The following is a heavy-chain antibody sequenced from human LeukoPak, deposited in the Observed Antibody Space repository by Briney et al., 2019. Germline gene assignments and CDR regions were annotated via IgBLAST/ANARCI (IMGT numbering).Heavy chain of an antibody. CDR2: INSDGSST. J-gene: IGHJ6*04. D-gene: IGHD2-15*01. CDR3: ARSPPGGSYYYYYYGMDV. Sequence: GGSLRLSCAASGFTFSSYWMHWVRQAPGKGLVWVSRINSDGSSTSYADSVKGRFTISRDNAKNTLYPQMNSLRAEDTAVYYCARSPPGGSYYYYYYGMDVWGKGTTVTVSS. V-gene: IGHV3-74*01. CDR1: GFTFSSYW.